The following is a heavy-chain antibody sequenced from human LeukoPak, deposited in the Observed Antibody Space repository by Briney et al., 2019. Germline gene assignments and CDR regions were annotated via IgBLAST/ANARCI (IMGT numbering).Heavy chain of an antibody. J-gene: IGHJ4*02. CDR1: GYTFTNYY. D-gene: IGHD3-22*01. Sequence: GASVKVSCKASGYTFTNYYTHWVRQAPGQGLEWMGIINPSGNTTRYAQIFQDRITMTRDTSRSTVYMELSSLRSEDTAVYYCARGYSSGYRIDYWGQGTLVTVSS. V-gene: IGHV1-46*01. CDR3: ARGYSSGYRIDY. CDR2: INPSGNTT.